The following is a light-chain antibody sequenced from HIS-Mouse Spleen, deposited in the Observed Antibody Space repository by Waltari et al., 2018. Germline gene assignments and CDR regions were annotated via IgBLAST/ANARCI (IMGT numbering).Light chain of an antibody. CDR1: QSLLHSNGYNY. CDR2: LGS. CDR3: MQALQTPT. J-gene: IGKJ5*01. V-gene: IGKV2-28*01. Sequence: DIVMTQSPLSLPVTPGEPASISCRSSQSLLHSNGYNYLDWYLQKPGHSPQLLSYLGSNRASGVPDRFSGSGSGTDFTLKISRVEAEDVGVYYCMQALQTPTFGQGTRLEIK.